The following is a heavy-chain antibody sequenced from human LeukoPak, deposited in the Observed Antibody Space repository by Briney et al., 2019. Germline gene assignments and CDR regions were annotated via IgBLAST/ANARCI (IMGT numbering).Heavy chain of an antibody. J-gene: IGHJ4*02. CDR3: ARDLGAKIDY. D-gene: IGHD1-26*01. V-gene: IGHV4-59*01. Sequence: PSETLSLTCTVSGGSISSYYWTWIRQPPGKGLEWIGYIYYSGTTNYNPSLKSRVTISVDVSKNQFSLKLSSMTAADTAVYYCARDLGAKIDYWGQGTLVTVSS. CDR2: IYYSGTT. CDR1: GGSISSYY.